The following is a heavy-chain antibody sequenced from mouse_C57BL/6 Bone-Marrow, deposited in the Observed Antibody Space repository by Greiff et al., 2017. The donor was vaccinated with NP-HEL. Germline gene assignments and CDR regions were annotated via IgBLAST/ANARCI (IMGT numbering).Heavy chain of an antibody. D-gene: IGHD1-1*01. CDR3: ARFITTVVATDGWYFDV. CDR1: GFTFSDYY. J-gene: IGHJ1*03. V-gene: IGHV5-16*01. Sequence: EVMLVESEGGLVQPGSSMKLSCTASGFTFSDYYMAWVRQVPEKGLEWVANIYYDGSSTYYLDSLKSRFIISRDNAKNILYLQMSSLKSEDTATYYCARFITTVVATDGWYFDVWGTGTTVTVSS. CDR2: IYYDGSST.